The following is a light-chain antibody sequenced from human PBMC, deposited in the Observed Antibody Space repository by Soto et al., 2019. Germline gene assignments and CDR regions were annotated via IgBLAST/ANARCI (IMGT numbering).Light chain of an antibody. V-gene: IGKV3-11*01. CDR3: QQYYDFRT. J-gene: IGKJ1*01. Sequence: EIVLTQSPGTLSLSPGERATLSCGASQSVSSYLAWYQQKPGQAPRLLIYDESNRATGIPARFSGSGSRTEFTLTISSLQPDDYGTYYCQQYYDFRTFGQGTKV. CDR2: DES. CDR1: QSVSSY.